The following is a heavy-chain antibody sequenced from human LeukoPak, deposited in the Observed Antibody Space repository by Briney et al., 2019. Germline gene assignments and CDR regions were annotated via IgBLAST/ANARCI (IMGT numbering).Heavy chain of an antibody. CDR2: ISPSGGIT. Sequence: GGSLRLSCAASGFTFSSHGMNWVRQAPGKGLEWVSGISPSGGITYYTDSVKGRFTISRDNSKNTLYLQMNSLRAEDTAVYYCAKGKSSGWYSDYWGQGTLVTVSS. J-gene: IGHJ4*02. CDR1: GFTFSSHG. D-gene: IGHD6-19*01. CDR3: AKGKSSGWYSDY. V-gene: IGHV3-23*01.